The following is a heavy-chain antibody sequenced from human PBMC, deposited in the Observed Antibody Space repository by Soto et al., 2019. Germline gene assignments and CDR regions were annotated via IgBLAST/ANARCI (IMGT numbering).Heavy chain of an antibody. CDR1: GGSISSGGYY. Sequence: SETLSLTCTVSGGSISSGGYYWTWVRQPPGKGLEWIGYIYYNGNTKYNPSFKSRVTISVDTPKNQFSLKVGSVNAADTAVYYCARLYYISGRPLMDIWGQGTTVTVSS. CDR3: ARLYYISGRPLMDI. D-gene: IGHD3-10*01. V-gene: IGHV4-61*08. CDR2: IYYNGNT. J-gene: IGHJ6*02.